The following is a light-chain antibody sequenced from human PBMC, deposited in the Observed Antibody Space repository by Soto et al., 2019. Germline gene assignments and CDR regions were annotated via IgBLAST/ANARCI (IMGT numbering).Light chain of an antibody. J-gene: IGLJ1*01. V-gene: IGLV2-14*01. CDR1: SSDVGGYNF. Sequence: QSALTQPASVSGSPGQSITISCTETSSDVGGYNFVSWYQHHPGKAPKLMIFEVNKRPSGVSNRFSGSKSGNTASLTISGLQAEDEADYYCSSYTSSSTNVFGTGTKLTVL. CDR3: SSYTSSSTNV. CDR2: EVN.